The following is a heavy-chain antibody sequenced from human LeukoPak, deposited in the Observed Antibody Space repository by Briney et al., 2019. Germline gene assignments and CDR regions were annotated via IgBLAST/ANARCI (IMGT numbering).Heavy chain of an antibody. J-gene: IGHJ4*02. CDR1: GFTFNSYG. CDR2: ISSSSSYI. Sequence: GGSLRLSCAASGFTFNSYGMNWVRQAPGKGLEWVSSISSSSSYIYYADSVKGRFTISRDNAKNSLYLQMSSLGAEDTAVYYCARASYDSSGYLNFDYWGQGTLVTVSS. D-gene: IGHD3-22*01. V-gene: IGHV3-21*01. CDR3: ARASYDSSGYLNFDY.